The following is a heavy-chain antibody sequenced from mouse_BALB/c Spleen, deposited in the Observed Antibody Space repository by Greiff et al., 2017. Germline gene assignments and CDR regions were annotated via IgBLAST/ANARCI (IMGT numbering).Heavy chain of an antibody. CDR1: GFTFSSYG. CDR3: ARQVRNWYFDV. D-gene: IGHD2-2*01. Sequence: EVKLVESGGDLVKPGGSLKLSCAASGFTFSSYGMSWVRQTPDKRLEWVATISSGGSYTYYPDSVKGRFTISRDNAKNTLYLQMSSLKSEDTAMYYCARQVRNWYFDVWGAGTTVTVSS. V-gene: IGHV5-6*01. J-gene: IGHJ1*01. CDR2: ISSGGSYT.